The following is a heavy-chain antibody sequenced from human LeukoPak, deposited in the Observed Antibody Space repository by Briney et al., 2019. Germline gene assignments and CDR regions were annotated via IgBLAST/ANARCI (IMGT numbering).Heavy chain of an antibody. CDR3: AKDSLEPYYYDSSGSHFDY. CDR2: ISYDGSNK. CDR1: GFTLSSYG. Sequence: PGGSLRLSCAASGFTLSSYGMHWVRQAPGKGLEWVAVISYDGSNKYYADSVKGRFTISRDTSKNTLYLQMNSLRAEDTAVYYCAKDSLEPYYYDSSGSHFDYWGQGTLVTVSS. V-gene: IGHV3-30*18. J-gene: IGHJ4*02. D-gene: IGHD3-22*01.